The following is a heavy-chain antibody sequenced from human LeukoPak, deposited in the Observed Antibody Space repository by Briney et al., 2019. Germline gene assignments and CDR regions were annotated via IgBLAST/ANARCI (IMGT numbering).Heavy chain of an antibody. CDR1: GYSFTSYW. J-gene: IGHJ5*02. D-gene: IGHD3-3*01. V-gene: IGHV5-51*01. Sequence: GESLKISCKGSGYSFTSYWIGWVRQMPGKGLEWMGIIYPGDSDTKYSPSFQGLVTISADKSISTAYLQWSSLKASDTAMYYCARQSITIFGVPRGWFDPWGQGTLVTVSS. CDR2: IYPGDSDT. CDR3: ARQSITIFGVPRGWFDP.